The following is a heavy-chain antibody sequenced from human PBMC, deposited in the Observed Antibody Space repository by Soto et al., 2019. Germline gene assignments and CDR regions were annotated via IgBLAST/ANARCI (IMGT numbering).Heavy chain of an antibody. CDR3: ARDRYCSSTSCYKYYYYGMDV. CDR2: IYYSGST. V-gene: IGHV4-61*01. CDR1: GGSVSSGSYY. J-gene: IGHJ6*02. Sequence: SETLSLTCTVSGGSVSSGSYYWSWIRQPPGKGLEWIGYIYYSGSTNYNPSLKSRVTISVDTSKNQFSLKLSSVTAADTAVYYCARDRYCSSTSCYKYYYYGMDVWGQGTTVTV. D-gene: IGHD2-2*02.